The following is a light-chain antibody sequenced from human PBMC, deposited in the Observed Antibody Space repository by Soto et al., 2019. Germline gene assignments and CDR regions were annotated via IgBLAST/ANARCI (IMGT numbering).Light chain of an antibody. J-gene: IGKJ5*01. CDR2: AAS. CDR1: QSVSSY. V-gene: IGKV3-15*01. CDR3: QQYTDWPIT. Sequence: EIVLTQSPSTLSLSPGERATLSCRASQSVSSYLAWYQQQPGQAPRLLIYAASTRATAVPDRFSGSGSGTDFTLTITSLQSDDFAVHFCQQYTDWPITFGQGARLEIK.